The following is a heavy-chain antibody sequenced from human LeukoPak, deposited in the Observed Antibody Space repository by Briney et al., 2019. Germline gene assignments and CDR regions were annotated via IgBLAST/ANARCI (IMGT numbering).Heavy chain of an antibody. J-gene: IGHJ4*02. D-gene: IGHD3-3*01. CDR2: IYSGGST. CDR1: GFTVSSNY. V-gene: IGHV3-66*01. Sequence: GGSLRLSCAASGFTVSSNYMSWVRQAPGKGLEWVSFIYSGGSTYYADSVKGRFTISRDNSKNTLYLQMNSLRGEDTAVYYCARGRHYDFWSGYYFDYWGQGTLVTVSS. CDR3: ARGRHYDFWSGYYFDY.